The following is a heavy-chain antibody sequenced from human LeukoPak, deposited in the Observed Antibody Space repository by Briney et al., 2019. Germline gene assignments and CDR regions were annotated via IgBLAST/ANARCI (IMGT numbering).Heavy chain of an antibody. CDR2: ISSSSSYI. CDR3: ARGDNSGWRNVYYFDY. J-gene: IGHJ4*02. CDR1: GFTFSSYS. D-gene: IGHD6-19*01. Sequence: PGGSLRLSCAASGFTFSSYSMNWVRQAPGKGLEWVSSISSSSSYIYYADSVKGRFIISRDNAKNSLYLQMNSLRAEDTAVYYCARGDNSGWRNVYYFDYWGQGTLVTVSS. V-gene: IGHV3-21*01.